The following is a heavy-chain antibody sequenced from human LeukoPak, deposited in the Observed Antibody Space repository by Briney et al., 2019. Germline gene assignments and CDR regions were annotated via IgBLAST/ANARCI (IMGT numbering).Heavy chain of an antibody. CDR1: GDSISSGSYY. D-gene: IGHD2-8*01. J-gene: IGHJ4*02. CDR3: ARRGVKGISY. Sequence: SQTLSLTCIVSGDSISSGSYYWSWIRQPPGKGLEWIGYIYHSGSTFYNPSLKSRVTISLDRSKNEFSLNLNSVTAADTAVYYCARRGVKGISYWGQGTLVTVSS. CDR2: IYHSGST. V-gene: IGHV4-30-2*01.